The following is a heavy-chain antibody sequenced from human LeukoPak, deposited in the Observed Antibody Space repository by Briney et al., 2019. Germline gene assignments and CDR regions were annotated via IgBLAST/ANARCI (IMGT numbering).Heavy chain of an antibody. D-gene: IGHD3-3*01. CDR3: ARMGRFLEWLLIDYYYGMDV. CDR2: IIPILGIA. J-gene: IGHJ6*02. CDR1: GGTFSSYA. Sequence: EASVKVSCKASGGTFSSYAISWVRQAPGQGLEWMGRIIPILGIANYAQKFQGRVTITADKSTSTAYMELSSLRSEDTAVYYCARMGRFLEWLLIDYYYGMDVWGQGTTVTVSS. V-gene: IGHV1-69*04.